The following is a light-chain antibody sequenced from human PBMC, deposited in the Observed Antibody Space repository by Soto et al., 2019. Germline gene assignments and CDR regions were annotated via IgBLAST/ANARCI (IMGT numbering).Light chain of an antibody. Sequence: DIQMTQSPSTLSASVGDRVTITCRASQSISSWLAWYQQKPGKAPKLLIYKASCLESGVPSRFSGSGSGTEFTLTISSLQPDDFATYYCQQYNSFVTFGQGTKVDIK. CDR2: KAS. J-gene: IGKJ1*01. CDR3: QQYNSFVT. V-gene: IGKV1-5*03. CDR1: QSISSW.